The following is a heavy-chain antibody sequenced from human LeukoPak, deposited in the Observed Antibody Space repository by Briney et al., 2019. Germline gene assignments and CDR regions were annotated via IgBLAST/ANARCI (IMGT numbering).Heavy chain of an antibody. J-gene: IGHJ4*02. CDR3: ARIGRDCSGGGCYPPDY. CDR2: IWYDGSNK. D-gene: IGHD2-15*01. Sequence: GGSLRLSCAASGFTFSSYAMHWVRQAPGKGLEWVAAIWYDGSNKYYTDSVKGRFTVSRDNSKNTLYLQMNSLRAEDTAVYYCARIGRDCSGGGCYPPDYWGQGTLVTVSS. CDR1: GFTFSSYA. V-gene: IGHV3-33*08.